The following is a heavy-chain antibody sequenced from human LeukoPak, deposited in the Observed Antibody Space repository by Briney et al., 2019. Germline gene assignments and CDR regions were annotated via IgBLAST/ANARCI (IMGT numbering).Heavy chain of an antibody. CDR1: GFTFSTYG. CDR2: IWYDGSNK. D-gene: IGHD1-26*01. CDR3: ARDRGSTSGRGMDY. Sequence: PGGSLRLSCAASGFTFSTYGMYWVRQAPGKGLEWVAVIWYDGSNKYYADSVKGRFTISRDNSKSTLYLQMNSLIAEDTAVYYCARDRGSTSGRGMDYWGQGTLVTVSS. J-gene: IGHJ4*02. V-gene: IGHV3-33*01.